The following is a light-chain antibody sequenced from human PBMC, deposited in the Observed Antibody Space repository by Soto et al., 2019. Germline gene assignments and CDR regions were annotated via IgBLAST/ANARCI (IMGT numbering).Light chain of an antibody. V-gene: IGKV1-5*01. Sequence: DIHLTQSPSTLSASLGDGVTLTFRASQSLNTRLAWYQQRPGKAPKLLIYDASTLESGVPSRFSGGGSGTEFTLTINNLQPDDLATYICQQYKSYSTFGRGTKVDIK. J-gene: IGKJ1*01. CDR3: QQYKSYST. CDR1: QSLNTR. CDR2: DAS.